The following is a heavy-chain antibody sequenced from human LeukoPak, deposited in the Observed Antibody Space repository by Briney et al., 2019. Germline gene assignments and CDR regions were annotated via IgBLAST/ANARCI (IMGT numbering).Heavy chain of an antibody. CDR2: ISSSGSTV. CDR3: AKDRCSNGIGCYFYYMDV. J-gene: IGHJ6*03. CDR1: GFTFSTYE. V-gene: IGHV3-48*03. D-gene: IGHD2-8*01. Sequence: GGSLRLSCAASGFTFSTYEMNWVRQAPGKGLEWVSYISSSGSTVYYADSVRGRFTISRDNAKNSLYLQMNSLRAEDTAVYYCAKDRCSNGIGCYFYYMDVWGKGTTVTISS.